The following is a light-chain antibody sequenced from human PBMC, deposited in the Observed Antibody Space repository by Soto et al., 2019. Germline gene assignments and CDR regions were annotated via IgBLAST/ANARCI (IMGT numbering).Light chain of an antibody. CDR3: VLLCSGEWV. CDR1: TGAVTSDYY. J-gene: IGLJ3*02. V-gene: IGLV7-43*01. CDR2: RTN. Sequence: QAVVTQEPSLTVSPGVTVTRTCALTTGAVTSDYYPHWFQRKPGQELRTRIYRTNNKHSWTPARFSGSLLGGKAALTLSGVQPEDEADYYCVLLCSGEWVFGGGTKLTVL.